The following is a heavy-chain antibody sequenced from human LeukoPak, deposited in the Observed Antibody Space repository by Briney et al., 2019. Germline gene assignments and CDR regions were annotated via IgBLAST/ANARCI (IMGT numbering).Heavy chain of an antibody. CDR2: IYSGGST. CDR3: ARTAAGTYFDY. D-gene: IGHD6-13*01. Sequence: GGSLRLSCAASGFTFSSNYMSWVRQAPGKGLEWVSVIYSGGSTYYADSVKGRFTISRDNSKNTLYLQMNSVRAEDTAVYYCARTAAGTYFDYWGQGTLVTVSS. V-gene: IGHV3-53*01. CDR1: GFTFSSNY. J-gene: IGHJ4*02.